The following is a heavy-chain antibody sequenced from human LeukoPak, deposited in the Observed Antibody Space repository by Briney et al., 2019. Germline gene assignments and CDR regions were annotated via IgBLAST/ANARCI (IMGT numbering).Heavy chain of an antibody. CDR3: ARARPETGCIDY. J-gene: IGHJ4*02. V-gene: IGHV1-69*04. D-gene: IGHD3-9*01. CDR2: IIPILGIA. CDR1: GGTFSSYA. Sequence: SVKVSCKASGGTFSSYAISWVRQAPGQGLEWMGRIIPILGIANYAQKFQGRVTIPADKSTSTAYMELSSLRSEDTAVYSCARARPETGCIDYWGQGTLVTVSS.